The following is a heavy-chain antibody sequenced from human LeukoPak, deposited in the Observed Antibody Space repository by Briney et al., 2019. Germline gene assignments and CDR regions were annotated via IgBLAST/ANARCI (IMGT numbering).Heavy chain of an antibody. D-gene: IGHD4-17*01. CDR3: ARVLPDGDYASAFDI. V-gene: IGHV3-7*01. CDR1: GFTFSSYW. Sequence: GGSLRLSCAASGFTFSSYWMSWVRQAPGKGLEWVANIKQDGSEKYYVDSVKGRFTISRDNAKNSLYLQMNSLRAEDTAVYYCARVLPDGDYASAFDIWGQGTTVTVSS. J-gene: IGHJ3*02. CDR2: IKQDGSEK.